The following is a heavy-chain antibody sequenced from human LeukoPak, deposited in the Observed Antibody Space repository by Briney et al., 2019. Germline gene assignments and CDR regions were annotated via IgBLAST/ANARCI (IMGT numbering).Heavy chain of an antibody. CDR3: ARGVRRYYDSSGYYAFDI. Sequence: SETLSLTCTVSGGSISSSSYYWGWIRQPPGKGLEWIGSIYYSGSTYYSPSLKSRVTISVDTSKNQFSLKLSSVTAADTAVYYCARGVRRYYDSSGYYAFDIWGQGTMVTVSS. CDR2: IYYSGST. D-gene: IGHD3-22*01. CDR1: GGSISSSSYY. J-gene: IGHJ3*02. V-gene: IGHV4-39*07.